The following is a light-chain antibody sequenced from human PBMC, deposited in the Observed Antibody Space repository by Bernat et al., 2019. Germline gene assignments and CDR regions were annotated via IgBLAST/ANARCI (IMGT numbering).Light chain of an antibody. CDR2: QDS. Sequence: SYELTQPPSVSVSPGQTASITCSGDKLGDKYACWYQQKPGQSPVLVIYQDSKRPSGIPERFSGSNSGNTATLTISGTQAMDEADYYCQAWESSTLWVFGGGTKLTVL. CDR1: KLGDKY. J-gene: IGLJ3*02. V-gene: IGLV3-1*01. CDR3: QAWESSTLWV.